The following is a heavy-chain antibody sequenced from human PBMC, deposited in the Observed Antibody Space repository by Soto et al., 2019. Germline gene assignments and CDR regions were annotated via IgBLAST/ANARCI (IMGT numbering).Heavy chain of an antibody. V-gene: IGHV4-61*01. D-gene: IGHD3-10*01. CDR3: ARDQPRSGRTRFDY. CDR2: IYYSGST. CDR1: GGSVSSGSYY. J-gene: IGHJ4*02. Sequence: NPSETLSLTCTVSGGSVSSGSYYWSWIRQPPGKGLEWIGYIYYSGSTNYNPSLKSRVTISVDTSKNQFSLKLSSVTAADTAVYYCARDQPRSGRTRFDYWGQGTLVTVYS.